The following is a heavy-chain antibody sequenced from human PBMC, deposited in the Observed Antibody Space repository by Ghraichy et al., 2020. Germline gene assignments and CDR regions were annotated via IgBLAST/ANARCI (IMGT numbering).Heavy chain of an antibody. CDR1: GDSVSSNSAA. Sequence: SETLSLTCAISGDSVSSNSAAWSWIRQSPSRGLEWLGRTYYRSKWYNDYAVSVKSRITINPDTSKSQFSLQLNSVTPEDTAVYYCARQYRGAFDIWGQGTMVAVSS. J-gene: IGHJ3*02. CDR2: TYYRSKWYN. V-gene: IGHV6-1*01. D-gene: IGHD1-14*01. CDR3: ARQYRGAFDI.